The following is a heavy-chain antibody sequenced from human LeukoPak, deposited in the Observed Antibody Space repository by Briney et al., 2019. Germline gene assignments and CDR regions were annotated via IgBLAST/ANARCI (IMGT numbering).Heavy chain of an antibody. CDR2: IYSGGST. D-gene: IGHD3-22*01. CDR1: GFTFDDYG. Sequence: GGSLRLSCAASGFTFDDYGMSWVRQAPGKGLEWVSVIYSGGSTYYADSVKGRFTISRYNSKNTLYLQMNSLRAEDTAVYYCARFTNARTRDSSGYYFDYWGQGTLVTVSS. CDR3: ARFTNARTRDSSGYYFDY. V-gene: IGHV3-53*01. J-gene: IGHJ4*02.